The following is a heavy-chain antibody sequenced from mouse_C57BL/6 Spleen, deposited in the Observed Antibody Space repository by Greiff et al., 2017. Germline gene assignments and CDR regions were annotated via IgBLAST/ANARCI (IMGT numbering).Heavy chain of an antibody. J-gene: IGHJ4*01. D-gene: IGHD1-1*02. CDR1: GFTFSSYG. V-gene: IGHV5-6*02. CDR3: ARQVANYYAMDY. Sequence: EVKVEESGGDLVKPGGSLKLSCAASGFTFSSYGMSWVRQSPDKRLEWVATISRDGSYTYYPDNVKGRFTISGDNAKNTLYLQIRSLKSEDTAMYYWARQVANYYAMDYWGQGTSVTVSS. CDR2: ISRDGSYT.